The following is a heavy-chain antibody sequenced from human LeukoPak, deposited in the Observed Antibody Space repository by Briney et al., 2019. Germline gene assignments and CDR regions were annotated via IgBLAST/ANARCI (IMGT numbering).Heavy chain of an antibody. CDR2: INPSGGST. J-gene: IGHJ3*02. V-gene: IGHV1-46*01. D-gene: IGHD2-21*01. Sequence: ASVKVSCKASGGTFSSYAISWVRQAPGQGLEWMGIINPSGGSTSYAQKFQGRVTMTRDTSTSTVYMELSSLRSEDTAVYYCAREFPDAFDIWGQGTMVTVSS. CDR1: GGTFSSYA. CDR3: AREFPDAFDI.